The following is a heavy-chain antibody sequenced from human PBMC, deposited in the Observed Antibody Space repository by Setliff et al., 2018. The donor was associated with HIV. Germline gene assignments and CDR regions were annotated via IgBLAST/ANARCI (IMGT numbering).Heavy chain of an antibody. J-gene: IGHJ4*02. CDR2: IIPIFGNT. Sequence: ASVKVSCKASGGTFSSYAISWVRQAPGQGLEWMGGIIPIFGNTNSAQKLQGRVTMTTDTSTSTAYMELRSLRSDDTAVYYCARHASTWYYESSGPHFDYWGQGTLVTVSS. CDR1: GGTFSSYA. CDR3: ARHASTWYYESSGPHFDY. D-gene: IGHD3-22*01. V-gene: IGHV1-18*01.